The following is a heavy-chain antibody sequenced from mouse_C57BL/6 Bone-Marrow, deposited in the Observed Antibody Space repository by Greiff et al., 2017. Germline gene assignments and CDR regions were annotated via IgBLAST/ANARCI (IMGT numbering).Heavy chain of an antibody. CDR2: IDPTSGGT. CDR3: AHGNYFYWYFAV. D-gene: IGHD2-1*01. V-gene: IGHV1-72*01. J-gene: IGHJ1*03. Sequence: VQLQQPGAELVKPGASVKLSCKASGYTFTSYWMHWVKQRPGRGLEWIGRIDPTSGGTKYNEKFKSKATLTVDKPSSTAYMPLSSLTSEDSAVYFCAHGNYFYWYFAVWGTGTTVTVSS. CDR1: GYTFTSYW.